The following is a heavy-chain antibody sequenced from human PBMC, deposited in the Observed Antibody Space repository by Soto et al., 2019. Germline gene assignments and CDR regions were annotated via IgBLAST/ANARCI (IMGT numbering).Heavy chain of an antibody. J-gene: IGHJ4*02. CDR1: GGSISSGGYY. CDR2: IYYSGGT. CDR3: ARWPQLEPRFDY. Sequence: QVQLQESGPGLVKPSQTLSLTCTVSGGSISSGGYYWSWIRQHPGKGLGWIGYIYYSGGTYYNPSLKGRVTISVDTSKNQFSLKLSSVTAADTAVYYCARWPQLEPRFDYWGQGTLVTVSS. D-gene: IGHD1-1*01. V-gene: IGHV4-31*03.